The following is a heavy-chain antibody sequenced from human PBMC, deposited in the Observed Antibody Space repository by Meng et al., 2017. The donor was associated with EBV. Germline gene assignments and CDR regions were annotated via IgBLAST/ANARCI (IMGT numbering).Heavy chain of an antibody. CDR1: GYTFTGYY. CDR2: INPNSGGT. Sequence: QGQLGHSGARVKKPGASVKVSCKASGYTFTGYYMHWVRQAPGQGLEWMGRINPNSGGTNYAQKFQGRVTMTRDTSISTAYMELSRLRSDDTAVYYCARVGIAVAGTGDYWGQGTLVTVSS. V-gene: IGHV1-2*06. CDR3: ARVGIAVAGTGDY. D-gene: IGHD6-19*01. J-gene: IGHJ4*02.